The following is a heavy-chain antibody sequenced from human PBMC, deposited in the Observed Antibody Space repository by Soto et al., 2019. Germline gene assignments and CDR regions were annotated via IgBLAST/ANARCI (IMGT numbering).Heavy chain of an antibody. CDR3: AREGDPYDFWSGTHGWFDP. Sequence: ASVKVSCKASGYTFTGYYMHWVRQAPGQGLEWMGWINPNSGGTNYAQKFQGRVTMTRDTSISTAYMELSRLRSDDTAAYYCAREGDPYDFWSGTHGWFDPWGQGTLVTVSS. D-gene: IGHD3-3*01. V-gene: IGHV1-2*02. J-gene: IGHJ5*02. CDR2: INPNSGGT. CDR1: GYTFTGYY.